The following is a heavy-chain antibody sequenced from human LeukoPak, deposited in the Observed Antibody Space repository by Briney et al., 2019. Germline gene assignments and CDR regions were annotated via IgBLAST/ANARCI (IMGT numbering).Heavy chain of an antibody. CDR1: GGSISSGSYY. J-gene: IGHJ3*02. D-gene: IGHD3-22*01. CDR2: IYTSGST. Sequence: PSETLSLTCTVSGGSISSGSYYWRWIRQPAGKGLEWIGRIYTSGSTNYNHSRKTRVTISVATSKNQFSLKLSSVTAADTAVYYCAIYYYNSSGLSFDIWGQGTMVTVSS. CDR3: AIYYYNSSGLSFDI. V-gene: IGHV4-61*02.